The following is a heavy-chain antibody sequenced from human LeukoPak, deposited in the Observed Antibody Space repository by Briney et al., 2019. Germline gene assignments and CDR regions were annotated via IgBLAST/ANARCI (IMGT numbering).Heavy chain of an antibody. CDR3: ARTLVGATRPYYFDY. Sequence: GGSLRLSCAASGFTFSSYAMSWVRQAPGKGLEWVAYINQDGSEKNYADSVKGRFTISRDNAKNSLYLQMNSLRAEDTAVYYCARTLVGATRPYYFDYWGQGTLVTVSS. CDR1: GFTFSSYA. V-gene: IGHV3-7*01. D-gene: IGHD1-26*01. CDR2: INQDGSEK. J-gene: IGHJ4*02.